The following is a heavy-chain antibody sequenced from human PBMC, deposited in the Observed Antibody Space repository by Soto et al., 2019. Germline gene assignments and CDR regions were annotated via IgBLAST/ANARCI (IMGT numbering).Heavy chain of an antibody. CDR1: GGTFSSYA. CDR3: ARLKYRGGDCYLSAFDI. J-gene: IGHJ3*02. D-gene: IGHD2-21*02. CDR2: IIPIFGTA. V-gene: IGHV1-69*01. Sequence: QVQLVQSGAEVKKPGSSVKVSCKASGGTFSSYAISWVRQAPGQGLEWMGGIIPIFGTANYAQKFQGRVTITADESTSTAYMELSSLRSEDTAVYYCARLKYRGGDCYLSAFDIWGQGTMVTVSS.